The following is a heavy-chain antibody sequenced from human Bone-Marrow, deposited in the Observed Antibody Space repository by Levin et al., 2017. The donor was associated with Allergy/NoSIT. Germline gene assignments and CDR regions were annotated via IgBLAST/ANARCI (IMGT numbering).Heavy chain of an antibody. CDR3: ARDSRRGIYADELDI. CDR2: IFHTGYT. V-gene: IGHV4-59*01. J-gene: IGHJ4*02. CDR1: GDSISDYY. D-gene: IGHD3-16*01. Sequence: SETLSLTCSVSGDSISDYYWHWIRQSPEKGLEWLGYIFHTGYTTSNPSLRSRLSISLDTSTTQTSLKLTSVTPAVTAVYYCARDSRRGIYADELDIWGQGRPVTVS.